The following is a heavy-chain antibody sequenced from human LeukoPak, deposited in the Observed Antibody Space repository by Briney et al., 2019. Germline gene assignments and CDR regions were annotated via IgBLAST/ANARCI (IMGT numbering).Heavy chain of an antibody. D-gene: IGHD6-19*01. CDR1: GYSISSGYY. Sequence: PSETLSLTCNVSGYSISSGYYWGWIRQPPAKGLEWIGSIYHSGRTHYNPSLKSRVTISVDTSKNQFSLKLSSVTAADTAVYYCARKYGYSSGWYYYYYMDVWGKGTTVTISS. J-gene: IGHJ6*03. V-gene: IGHV4-38-2*02. CDR2: IYHSGRT. CDR3: ARKYGYSSGWYYYYYMDV.